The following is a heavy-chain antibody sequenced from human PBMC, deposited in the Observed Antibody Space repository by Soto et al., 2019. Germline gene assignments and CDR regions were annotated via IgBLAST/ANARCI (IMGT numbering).Heavy chain of an antibody. J-gene: IGHJ6*02. CDR3: ARVGGYCSSTSCSYYYGMDV. D-gene: IGHD2-2*01. CDR1: RGSISSGGYS. V-gene: IGHV4-30-2*01. Sequence: SVTLSLTCAVSRGSISSGGYSWSWIRQPPGKGLAWLGYIYHSGSTYYNPSLKSRVTISVDRSKNQFSLKLSSVTAADTAVYYCARVGGYCSSTSCSYYYGMDVWGQGTTVTVS. CDR2: IYHSGST.